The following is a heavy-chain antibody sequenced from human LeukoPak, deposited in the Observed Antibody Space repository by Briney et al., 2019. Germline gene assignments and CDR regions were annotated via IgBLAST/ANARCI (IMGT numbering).Heavy chain of an antibody. Sequence: GGSLRLSCAASGFTFSSYSMNWVRQAPGKGLEWVSSISSSSRYIYYADSVKGRFTISRDNAKNSLYLQMNSLRAEDTAVYYCARDSLSYGDYGDAFDIWGQGTMVTVSS. CDR2: ISSSSRYI. CDR1: GFTFSSYS. J-gene: IGHJ3*02. D-gene: IGHD4-17*01. CDR3: ARDSLSYGDYGDAFDI. V-gene: IGHV3-21*01.